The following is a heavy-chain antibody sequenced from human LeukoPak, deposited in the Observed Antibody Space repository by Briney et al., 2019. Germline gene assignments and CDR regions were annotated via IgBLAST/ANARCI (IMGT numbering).Heavy chain of an antibody. CDR2: IKQDGSEK. CDR3: ARDAYYYDSSGYYYLSH. CDR1: GIIITSYW. Sequence: PGGSLRLSCAASGIIITSYWMSWVRQTPGKGLEWVANIKQDGSEKNYVDSVKGRFTIFRDNARNSLYLQMNSLRAEDTAVYYCARDAYYYDSSGYYYLSHWGQGTLVTVSS. D-gene: IGHD3-22*01. V-gene: IGHV3-7*01. J-gene: IGHJ4*02.